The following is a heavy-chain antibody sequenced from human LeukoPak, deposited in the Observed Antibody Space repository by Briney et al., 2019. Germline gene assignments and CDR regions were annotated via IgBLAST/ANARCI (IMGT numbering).Heavy chain of an antibody. CDR1: GYTFTSYD. D-gene: IGHD1-7*01. Sequence: ASVKVSCKASGYTFTSYDINWVRQATGQGLEWMGWMNPNSGNTGYAQKFQGRVTTTRNTSLSTAYLEMISLRAGYTAVYYCARGHQLELEDYWGQGTLVTVSS. CDR2: MNPNSGNT. CDR3: ARGHQLELEDY. V-gene: IGHV1-8*01. J-gene: IGHJ4*02.